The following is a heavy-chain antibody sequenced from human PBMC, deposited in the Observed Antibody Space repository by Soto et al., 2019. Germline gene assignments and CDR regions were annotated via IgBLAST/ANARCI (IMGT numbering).Heavy chain of an antibody. D-gene: IGHD5-18*01. V-gene: IGHV4-59*01. CDR3: ARDHPHSYGVYYFDY. CDR1: GGSISNYY. Sequence: SETLSLTCTVSGGSISNYYCNWIRQSPGKGLEWIGYIYSSGSTHYNPSLQNRVTISIDTSKNQVSLKVNSVTAADTAVYYCARDHPHSYGVYYFDYWGQGTPVTVSS. CDR2: IYSSGST. J-gene: IGHJ4*02.